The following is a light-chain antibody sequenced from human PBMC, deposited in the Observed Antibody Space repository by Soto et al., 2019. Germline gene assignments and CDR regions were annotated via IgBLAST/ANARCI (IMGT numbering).Light chain of an antibody. V-gene: IGKV3-11*01. J-gene: IGKJ4*01. Sequence: EIVLTQSPATLSLSPGERATLSCRASQSVSSYLAWYQQKPGQAPRLLIYDASNRHTGIPARFSGSGSGTDFTLTIRSLEPEDFAVYYCQQRSDWPLTFGGGTKVEIK. CDR3: QQRSDWPLT. CDR2: DAS. CDR1: QSVSSY.